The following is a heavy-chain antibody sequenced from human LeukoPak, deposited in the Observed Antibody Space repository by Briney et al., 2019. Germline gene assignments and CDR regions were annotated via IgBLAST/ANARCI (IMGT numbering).Heavy chain of an antibody. V-gene: IGHV3-21*01. CDR1: GFTFSGYS. J-gene: IGHJ4*02. Sequence: GGSLRLSCAASGFTFSGYSMNWVRQAPGKGLEWASSISSGSSYIYYADSVKGRFTISRDNAKNSLYLQMNSLRAEDTAVYYCATSRSDFDWSSPRGDYWGQGTLVTVSS. CDR3: ATSRSDFDWSSPRGDY. CDR2: ISSGSSYI. D-gene: IGHD3-9*01.